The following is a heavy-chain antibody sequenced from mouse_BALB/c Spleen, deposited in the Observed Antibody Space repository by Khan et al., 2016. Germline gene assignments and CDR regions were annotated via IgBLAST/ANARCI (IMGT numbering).Heavy chain of an antibody. CDR3: ARKSTRAFY. D-gene: IGHD3-1*01. Sequence: QVQLQQSGAELVKPGASVKMSCKASGYTFTSYTMHWVKQRPGQGLEWIGYINPSSGYTKYNQKFKDKATLTADKSSSTAYMQLSSLTSEYSAVYYCARKSTRAFYWGQGTTLTVSS. CDR1: GYTFTSYT. V-gene: IGHV1-4*01. J-gene: IGHJ2*01. CDR2: INPSSGYT.